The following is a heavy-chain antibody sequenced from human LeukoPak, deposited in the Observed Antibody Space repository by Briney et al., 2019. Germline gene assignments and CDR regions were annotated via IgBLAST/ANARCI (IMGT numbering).Heavy chain of an antibody. CDR1: GFTFSSYA. V-gene: IGHV3-23*01. CDR3: AKLSGYRKLLGYFDY. D-gene: IGHD5-18*01. Sequence: PGGSLRLSCAASGFTFSSYAMSWVRQAPGKGLEWVSAISGSGGSTYYADSVKGRFTISRDNSKNTLYLQMNSLRAEDTAVYYCAKLSGYRKLLGYFDYWGQGTLVTVSS. J-gene: IGHJ4*02. CDR2: ISGSGGST.